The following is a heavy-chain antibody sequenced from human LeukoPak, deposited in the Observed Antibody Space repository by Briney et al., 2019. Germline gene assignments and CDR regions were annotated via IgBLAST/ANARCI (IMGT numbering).Heavy chain of an antibody. CDR2: ISGRGGSA. Sequence: GGSLGLSCAASGFTFSGSAMSWVRQAPGRGLEWISTISGRGGSAYYADSVKGRFTISRDNSKNTVYLQMNSLSTEDTAVYYCAKTTTGYSSGRYPGWPVDYWGQGTLVTVSS. D-gene: IGHD6-19*01. CDR3: AKTTTGYSSGRYPGWPVDY. CDR1: GFTFSGSA. J-gene: IGHJ4*02. V-gene: IGHV3-23*01.